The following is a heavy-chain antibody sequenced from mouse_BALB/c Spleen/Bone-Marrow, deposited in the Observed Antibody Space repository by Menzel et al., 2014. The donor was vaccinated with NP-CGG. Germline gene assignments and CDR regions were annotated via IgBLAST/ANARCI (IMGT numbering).Heavy chain of an antibody. CDR2: ISSGGGYT. J-gene: IGHJ2*01. Sequence: EVKLQESGGGLVKPGGSLKLSCAASGFTFSSYTMSWVRQTPEKRLEWVATISSGGGYTYYPDSMKGRFTISRDNAKNNLYLQMSSLRSEDTALYYCARTYYRYPFDYWGQGTTLTVSS. D-gene: IGHD2-14*01. V-gene: IGHV5-9*03. CDR3: ARTYYRYPFDY. CDR1: GFTFSSYT.